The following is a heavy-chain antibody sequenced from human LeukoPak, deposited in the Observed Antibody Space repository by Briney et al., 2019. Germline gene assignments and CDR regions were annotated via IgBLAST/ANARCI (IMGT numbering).Heavy chain of an antibody. CDR2: INHSGST. J-gene: IGHJ4*02. Sequence: SETLSLTCAVYGGSFSGYYWSWIRQPPGKGLEWIGEINHSGSTNYNPSLKSRVTISVDTSKNQFSLKLSSVTAADTAVYYCARDSSGWSKPFDYWGQGTLVTVSP. D-gene: IGHD6-19*01. V-gene: IGHV4-34*01. CDR3: ARDSSGWSKPFDY. CDR1: GGSFSGYY.